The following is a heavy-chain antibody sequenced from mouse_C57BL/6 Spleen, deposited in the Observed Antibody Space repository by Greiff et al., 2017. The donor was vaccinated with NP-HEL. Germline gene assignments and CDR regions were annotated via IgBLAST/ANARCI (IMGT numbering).Heavy chain of an antibody. D-gene: IGHD2-14*01. J-gene: IGHJ4*01. CDR1: GYSITSGYY. Sequence: VQLKESGPGLVKPSQSLSLTCSVTGYSITSGYYWNWIRQFPGNKLEWMGYISYDGSNNYNPSLKNRISITRDTSKNQFFLKLNSVTTEDTATYYCARDDRAMDYWGQGTSVTVSS. V-gene: IGHV3-6*01. CDR2: ISYDGSN. CDR3: ARDDRAMDY.